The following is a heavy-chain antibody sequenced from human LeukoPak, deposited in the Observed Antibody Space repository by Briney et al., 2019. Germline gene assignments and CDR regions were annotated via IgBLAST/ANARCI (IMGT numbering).Heavy chain of an antibody. CDR1: GFKFSTYW. CDR3: ARDPSGSDFDY. D-gene: IGHD5-12*01. V-gene: IGHV3-7*03. J-gene: IGHJ4*02. Sequence: GGSLRLSCAASGFKFSTYWMSWVRQAPGKGLEWVANIKEDGSEKYYVDSVKGRFTISRDNAKNSLYVQMNNLRAEDTAVYYCARDPSGSDFDYWGQGTLVTVSS. CDR2: IKEDGSEK.